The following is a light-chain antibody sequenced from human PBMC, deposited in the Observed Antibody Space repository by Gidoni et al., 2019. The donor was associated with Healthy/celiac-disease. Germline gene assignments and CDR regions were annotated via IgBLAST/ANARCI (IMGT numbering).Light chain of an antibody. V-gene: IGKV1-33*01. CDR2: DAS. CDR1: QDISNY. Sequence: DLQMTQSPSSLSASVGDRVTLTCQASQDISNYLNWYQQKPGKAPKLLIYDASNLETGVPSRFSGSGSGTDFFFTISSLQPEDIATYYCQQYDNLPPFTFGPGTKVDIK. CDR3: QQYDNLPPFT. J-gene: IGKJ3*01.